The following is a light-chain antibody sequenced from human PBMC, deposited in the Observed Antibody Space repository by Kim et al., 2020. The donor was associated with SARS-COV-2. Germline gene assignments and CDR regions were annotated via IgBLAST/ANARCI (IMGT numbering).Light chain of an antibody. CDR2: GAS. J-gene: IGKJ5*01. CDR3: LKHSTYPLT. CDR1: QSIRDD. Sequence: SAVGDRVTLSCRASQSIRDDIGWYQKNQGRAPKRLIYGASSLQSGVPSKFSGSGSGTEFSLTTSSVQPEEFATYFCLKHSTYPLTFGQGTRLGIK. V-gene: IGKV1-17*01.